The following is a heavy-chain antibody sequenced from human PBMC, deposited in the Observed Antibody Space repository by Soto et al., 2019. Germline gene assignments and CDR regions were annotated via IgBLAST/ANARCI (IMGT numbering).Heavy chain of an antibody. CDR3: ARVGGTGGYTYGLDY. D-gene: IGHD5-18*01. J-gene: IGHJ4*02. V-gene: IGHV1-69*06. Sequence: GASVKVSCKASGGTFSSYAISWVRQAPGQGLEWMGGIIPVFGTGIYTQKFQGRVTITADKSTNIAYMELSSLRSEDTAVYFCARVGGTGGYTYGLDYWGQGTLVTVSS. CDR2: IIPVFGTG. CDR1: GGTFSSYA.